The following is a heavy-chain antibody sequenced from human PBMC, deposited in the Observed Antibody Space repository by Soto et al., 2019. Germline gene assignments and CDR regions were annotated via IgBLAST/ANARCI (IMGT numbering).Heavy chain of an antibody. J-gene: IGHJ4*02. CDR2: ISSSSSTI. CDR3: ASRPYYDFWSGYYAYYFDY. V-gene: IGHV3-48*01. D-gene: IGHD3-3*01. Sequence: GSLRLSCAASGFTFSSYSMNWVRQAPGKGLEWVSYISSSSSTIYYADSVKGRFTISRDNAKNSLYLQMNSLRAEDTAVYYCASRPYYDFWSGYYAYYFDYWGQGTLVTVSS. CDR1: GFTFSSYS.